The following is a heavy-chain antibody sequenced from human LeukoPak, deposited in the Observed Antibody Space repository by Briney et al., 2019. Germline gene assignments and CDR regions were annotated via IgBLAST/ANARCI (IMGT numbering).Heavy chain of an antibody. V-gene: IGHV4-61*08. D-gene: IGHD2-21*01. Sequence: PSETLSLTCTVSGGSISSGGYYWSWIRQHPGKGLEWIGYIYYSGSTNYNPSLKSRVTTSVDTSKKQFSLKLRSVTAADTAVYYCARSVSWGLLVRDDAFDIWGQGTMVTVSS. CDR1: GGSISSGGYY. J-gene: IGHJ3*02. CDR2: IYYSGST. CDR3: ARSVSWGLLVRDDAFDI.